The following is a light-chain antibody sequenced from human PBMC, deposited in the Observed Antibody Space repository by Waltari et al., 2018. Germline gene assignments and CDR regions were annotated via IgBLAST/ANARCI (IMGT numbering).Light chain of an antibody. CDR1: QSVLYSSNNKNY. J-gene: IGKJ4*01. V-gene: IGKV4-1*01. Sequence: DIVMTQSPDSLAVYLGERATINCKSSQSVLYSSNNKNYVAWYQQKPGQPPKLLVYWASTRESGVPDRFSGSGSGTDFSLTISSLQAEDVAVYYCQQFYSLPVTFGGGTNVEIK. CDR2: WAS. CDR3: QQFYSLPVT.